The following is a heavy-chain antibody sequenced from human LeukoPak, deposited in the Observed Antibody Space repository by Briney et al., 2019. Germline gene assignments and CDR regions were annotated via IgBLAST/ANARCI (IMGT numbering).Heavy chain of an antibody. Sequence: GGSLRLSCAASGFTISSYSMNWVRQTPGKGLEWVSYISSSGSSTYYADSVKGRSTISRDNAKSSLCLQIDSLRAGDTAVYYCAREDGSQLDYWGRGTLVTVSS. CDR3: AREDGSQLDY. J-gene: IGHJ4*02. CDR1: GFTISSYS. D-gene: IGHD1-26*01. CDR2: ISSSGSST. V-gene: IGHV3-48*04.